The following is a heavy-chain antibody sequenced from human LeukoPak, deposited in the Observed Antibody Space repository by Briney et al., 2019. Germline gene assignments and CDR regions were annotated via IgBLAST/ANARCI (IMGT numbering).Heavy chain of an antibody. D-gene: IGHD3-3*01. CDR1: GFTFSSYW. V-gene: IGHV3-74*01. Sequence: GGSLRLSCAASGFTFSSYWMHWLRQAPGKGLVWVSRINSDGSSKSYADSVKGRFTISRDNAKNTLYLHMNSLRAEDTAVYYCARGRGYNAWPAAYWGQGAQVTVSS. CDR3: ARGRGYNAWPAAY. CDR2: INSDGSSK. J-gene: IGHJ4*02.